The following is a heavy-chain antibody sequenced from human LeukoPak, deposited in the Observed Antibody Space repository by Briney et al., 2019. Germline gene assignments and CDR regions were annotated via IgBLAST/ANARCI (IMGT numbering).Heavy chain of an antibody. Sequence: GGSLRLSCAASRFTFSSYAMSWVRQAPGKGLEWVSAISYSVGSTYYADSVKGRFTISRDNSKNTLYLQMSSLRAEDTAVYYCAKNVAGYHFEYWGQGALDTVSS. CDR3: AKNVAGYHFEY. CDR1: RFTFSSYA. J-gene: IGHJ4*02. CDR2: ISYSVGST. V-gene: IGHV3-23*01. D-gene: IGHD6-13*01.